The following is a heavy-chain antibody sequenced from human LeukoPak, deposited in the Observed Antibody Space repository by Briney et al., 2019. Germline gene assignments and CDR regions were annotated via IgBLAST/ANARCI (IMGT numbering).Heavy chain of an antibody. CDR3: VSERQVGPGVTFSF. J-gene: IGHJ4*02. V-gene: IGHV1-8*01. CDR1: GYTFTSYD. CDR2: MNPNSGNT. D-gene: IGHD3-16*01. Sequence: ASVKVSCKASGYTFTSYDINWVRQATGQGLEWMGWMNPNSGNTVYAQKFQDRVTMTRDTSTSTVYMELMSLRPDDTAVYYCVSERQVGPGVTFSFWGQGTLVTVSS.